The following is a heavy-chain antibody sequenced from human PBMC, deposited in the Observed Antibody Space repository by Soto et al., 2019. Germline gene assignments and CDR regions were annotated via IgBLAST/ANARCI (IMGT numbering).Heavy chain of an antibody. CDR2: MNPNSGNT. V-gene: IGHV1-8*01. D-gene: IGHD3-3*01. Sequence: ASVKVSCKASGYTFTSYDINWVRQATGQGLEWMGWMNPNSGNTGYAQKFQGRVTMTRNNSISTAYMELSSLRSEDTAVYYCARGPILEWLVSYYYGMDVWGQGTTVTVSS. CDR1: GYTFTSYD. CDR3: ARGPILEWLVSYYYGMDV. J-gene: IGHJ6*02.